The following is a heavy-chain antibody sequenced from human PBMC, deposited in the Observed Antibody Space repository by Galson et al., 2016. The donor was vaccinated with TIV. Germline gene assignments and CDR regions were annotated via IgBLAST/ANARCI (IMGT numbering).Heavy chain of an antibody. CDR1: GYTFTDYY. Sequence: SVKVSCKASGYTFTDYYMHWLRQAPGQGLEWLGRINPNNGDTDYAEKFQGRLTFTRDTSITTATMELSRLGSDDTAVYYCVRVKYGDLSPFESWGQGTLGTVSS. CDR2: INPNNGDT. V-gene: IGHV1-2*06. CDR3: VRVKYGDLSPFES. J-gene: IGHJ4*02. D-gene: IGHD2-8*01.